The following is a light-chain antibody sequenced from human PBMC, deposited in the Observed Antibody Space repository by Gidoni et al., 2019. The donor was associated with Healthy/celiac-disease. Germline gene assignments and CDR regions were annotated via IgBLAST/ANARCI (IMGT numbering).Light chain of an antibody. CDR3: QQYGSSPLT. CDR1: QSVSSSY. J-gene: IGKJ4*01. V-gene: IGKV3-20*01. Sequence: IVLTQSPGTLSLSPGERATLSCRASQSVSSSYLAWYQQKPGQAPRLLIYGESSRATGIPDRFSGSGSGTDFTLTISRLEPEDFAVYYCQQYGSSPLTFGGGTKVEIK. CDR2: GES.